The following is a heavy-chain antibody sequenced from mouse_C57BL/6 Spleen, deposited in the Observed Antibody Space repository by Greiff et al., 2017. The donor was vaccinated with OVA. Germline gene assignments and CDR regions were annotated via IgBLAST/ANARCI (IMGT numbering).Heavy chain of an antibody. V-gene: IGHV1-76*01. CDR2: IYPGSGNT. J-gene: IGHJ2*01. D-gene: IGHD1-1*01. CDR1: GYTFTDYY. CDR3: ARSDYYGSYCDY. Sequence: VQLQQSGAELVRPGASVKLSCKASGYTFTDYYINWVKQRPGQGLEWIARIYPGSGNTYYNEKFKGKATLTAEKSSSTAYMQLSSLTSEDSAVYFCARSDYYGSYCDYWGQGTTLTVSS.